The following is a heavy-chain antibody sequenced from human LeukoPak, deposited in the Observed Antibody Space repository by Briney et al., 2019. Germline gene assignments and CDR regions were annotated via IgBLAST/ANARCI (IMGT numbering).Heavy chain of an antibody. D-gene: IGHD1-26*01. Sequence: GGSLRLSCAASGFTVSSNYMSWVRQAPGKGLGWVSVIYSGGRTEYADSVKGRFTTSRDNSKNTLYLQMNSLRAEDTAVYYCARESGSYYGVTLDYWGQGTLVTVSS. CDR2: IYSGGRT. CDR1: GFTVSSNY. J-gene: IGHJ4*02. V-gene: IGHV3-66*01. CDR3: ARESGSYYGVTLDY.